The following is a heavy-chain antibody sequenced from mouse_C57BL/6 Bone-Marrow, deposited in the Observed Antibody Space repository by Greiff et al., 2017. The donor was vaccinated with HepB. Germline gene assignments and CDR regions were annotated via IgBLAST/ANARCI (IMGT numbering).Heavy chain of an antibody. V-gene: IGHV5-4*03. Sequence: EVMLVESGGGLVKPGGSLKLSCAASGFTFSSYAMSWVRQTPEKRLEWVATISDGGSYTYYPDNVKGRFTISRDNAKNNLYLQMSHLKSEDTAMYYCARVITTVVVHFDYWGQGTTLTVSS. D-gene: IGHD1-1*01. CDR1: GFTFSSYA. CDR2: ISDGGSYT. J-gene: IGHJ2*01. CDR3: ARVITTVVVHFDY.